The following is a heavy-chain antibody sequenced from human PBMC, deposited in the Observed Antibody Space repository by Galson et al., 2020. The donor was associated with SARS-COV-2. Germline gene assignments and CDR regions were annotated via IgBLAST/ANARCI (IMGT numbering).Heavy chain of an antibody. D-gene: IGHD6-13*01. CDR3: VKDSEQQLADDAFDI. Sequence: GGSLRLSCSASGFTFSSYAMHWVRQAPGKGLEYVSAISSNGGSTYYADSVKDRFTISRDNSKNTLYLQMSSLRAEDTAVYYCVKDSEQQLADDAFDIWGQGTMVTVSS. J-gene: IGHJ3*02. CDR2: ISSNGGST. V-gene: IGHV3-64D*06. CDR1: GFTFSSYA.